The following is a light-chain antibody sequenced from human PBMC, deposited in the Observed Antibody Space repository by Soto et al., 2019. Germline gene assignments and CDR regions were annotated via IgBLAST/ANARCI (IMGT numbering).Light chain of an antibody. J-gene: IGLJ2*01. CDR1: SSNIGAGYD. V-gene: IGLV1-40*01. Sequence: SVLTQPPSVSGAPGQRVTISCTGSSSNIGAGYDVHWYQQLPGTAPKLLIYGNSNRPSGVPDRFSGSKSGTSASLAITGLQAEGEADYYCQSYDSSLSGVVFGGGTKVTVL. CDR3: QSYDSSLSGVV. CDR2: GNS.